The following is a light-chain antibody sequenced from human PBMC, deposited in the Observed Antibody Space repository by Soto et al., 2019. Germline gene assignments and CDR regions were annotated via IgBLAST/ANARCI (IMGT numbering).Light chain of an antibody. V-gene: IGKV3D-15*01. J-gene: IGKJ5*01. Sequence: EIVLTQSPATLSLSPGERATRSCRASQSVSSYLAWYQQKPGQAPRLLIYGASTRATGIPARFSGSGSGTEFTLTISSLQSPDFAVYYCQQYNNWPPITFGQGTRLEIK. CDR2: GAS. CDR1: QSVSSY. CDR3: QQYNNWPPIT.